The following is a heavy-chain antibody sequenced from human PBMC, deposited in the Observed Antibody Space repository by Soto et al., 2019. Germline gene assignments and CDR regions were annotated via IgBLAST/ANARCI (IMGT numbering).Heavy chain of an antibody. D-gene: IGHD4-17*01. CDR3: ARMTTVVTGVYFDY. CDR1: GGSVSSGSYY. Sequence: SETLSLTCTVSGGSVSSGSYYWSWIRQPPGKGLEWIGYIYYSGSTNYNPSLKSRVTISVDTSKNQFSLKLSSVTAADTAVYYCARMTTVVTGVYFDYWGQGTLVTVSS. CDR2: IYYSGST. V-gene: IGHV4-61*01. J-gene: IGHJ4*02.